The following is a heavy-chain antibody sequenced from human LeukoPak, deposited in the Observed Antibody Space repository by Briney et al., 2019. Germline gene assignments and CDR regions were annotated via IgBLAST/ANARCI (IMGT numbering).Heavy chain of an antibody. CDR2: FDPEDGET. CDR3: AKFYSYVSGSYYNPLDY. Sequence: ASVKVSCKVSGYTLTELSMHWVRQAPGKGLEWMGGFDPEDGETIYALKFQGRVTMTEDTSTDTAYMELSSLRSEDTAVYYCAKFYSYVSGSYYNPLDYWGREPWSPSPQ. CDR1: GYTLTELS. V-gene: IGHV1-24*01. J-gene: IGHJ4*02. D-gene: IGHD3-10*01.